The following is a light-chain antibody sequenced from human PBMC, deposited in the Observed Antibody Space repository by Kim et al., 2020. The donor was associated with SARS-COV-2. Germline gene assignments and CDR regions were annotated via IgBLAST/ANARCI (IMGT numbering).Light chain of an antibody. CDR3: QVWDSSSDHPNYV. V-gene: IGLV3-21*04. Sequence: GKTAGITSGGNNIGSKSVHWYQQKPGQDPVLVIYYDSDRPSRIPERFSGSNSANTATLTISRVEAGDEADYYCQVWDSSSDHPNYVFGTGTKVTVL. CDR1: NIGSKS. J-gene: IGLJ1*01. CDR2: YDS.